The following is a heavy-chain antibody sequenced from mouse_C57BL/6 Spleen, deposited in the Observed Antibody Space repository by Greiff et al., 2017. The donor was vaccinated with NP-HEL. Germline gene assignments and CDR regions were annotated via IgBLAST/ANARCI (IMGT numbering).Heavy chain of an antibody. CDR3: AREDFDSSGYACFAY. CDR1: GYAFTNYL. D-gene: IGHD3-2*02. CDR2: INPGSGGT. Sequence: ESGAELVRPGTSVKVSCKASGYAFTNYLIEWVKQRPGQGLEWIGVINPGSGGTNYNEKFKGKATLTADKSSSTAYMQLSSLTSEDSAVYFCAREDFDSSGYACFAYWGQGTRVTVSA. J-gene: IGHJ3*01. V-gene: IGHV1-54*01.